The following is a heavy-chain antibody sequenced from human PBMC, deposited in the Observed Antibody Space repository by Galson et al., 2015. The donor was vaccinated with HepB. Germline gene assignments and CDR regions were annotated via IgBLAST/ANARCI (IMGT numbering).Heavy chain of an antibody. CDR1: GFIFSNYA. D-gene: IGHD5-24*01. V-gene: IGHV3-64D*06. J-gene: IGHJ6*02. Sequence: SLRLSCAASGFIFSNYAMHWVRQAPGKGLEYVSTIGGHGNDAYYADSVKGRFSISKGNSKNTLYLQMSSLRVEDTALYYCIRDNYGMDVWGQGTMVTVSS. CDR2: IGGHGNDA. CDR3: IRDNYGMDV.